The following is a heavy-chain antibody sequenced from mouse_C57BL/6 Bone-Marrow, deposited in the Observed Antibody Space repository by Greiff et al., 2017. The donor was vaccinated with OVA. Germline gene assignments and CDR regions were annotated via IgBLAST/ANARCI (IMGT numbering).Heavy chain of an antibody. V-gene: IGHV5-9-1*02. CDR1: GFTFSSYA. J-gene: IGHJ1*03. CDR2: ISSGGDYI. Sequence: EVKLVESGEGLVKPGGSLKLSCAASGFTFSSYAMSWVRQTPEKRLEWVAYISSGGDYIYYADTVKGRFTISRDNARNTLYLQMSSLKSEDTAMYYCNYGSSFYWYFDVWGTGTTVTVSS. CDR3: NYGSSFYWYFDV. D-gene: IGHD1-1*01.